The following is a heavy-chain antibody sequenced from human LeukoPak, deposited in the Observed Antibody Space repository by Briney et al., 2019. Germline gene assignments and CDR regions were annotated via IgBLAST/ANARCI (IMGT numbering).Heavy chain of an antibody. D-gene: IGHD3-16*02. CDR3: ARHIGGGIEDMDV. CDR2: IYVTGT. J-gene: IGHJ6*03. V-gene: IGHV4-59*08. CDR1: GGSIGTYY. Sequence: SETLSLTCTVSGGSIGTYYWSWVRQSPGTGLEWIGYIYVTGTRYNPYLQSRVTISVDRSRNRFFLRMTSVTAADTAVYYCARHIGGGIEDMDVWGRGTKVTVSS.